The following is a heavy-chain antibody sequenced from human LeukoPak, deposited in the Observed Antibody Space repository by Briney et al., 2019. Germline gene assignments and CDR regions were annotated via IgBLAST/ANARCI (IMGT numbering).Heavy chain of an antibody. V-gene: IGHV3-7*01. CDR3: AREHYFYYMDG. CDR2: VNQGGTEK. J-gene: IGHJ6*03. Sequence: GGSLRLSCTASGFIFSTSWMTWVRQAPGKGLEWVANVNQGGTEKYYVDSVKGRFTISRDNAENSLYLQMNSLRAEDTAVYYCAREHYFYYMDGWGKGTTVTVSS. CDR1: GFIFSTSW.